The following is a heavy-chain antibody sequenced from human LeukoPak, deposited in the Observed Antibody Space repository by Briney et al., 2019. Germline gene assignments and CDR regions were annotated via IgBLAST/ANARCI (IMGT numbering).Heavy chain of an antibody. D-gene: IGHD3-22*01. Sequence: MPSGTLSLTCAVSGGSISSSNWWSWVRQPPGKGLEWIGEIYHSGSTNYNPSLKSRVTISVDKSKNQFSLKLSSVTAADTAVYYCARYPYDQPDHGMDVWGQGTTVTVSS. J-gene: IGHJ6*02. CDR2: IYHSGST. CDR1: GGSISSSNW. V-gene: IGHV4-4*02. CDR3: ARYPYDQPDHGMDV.